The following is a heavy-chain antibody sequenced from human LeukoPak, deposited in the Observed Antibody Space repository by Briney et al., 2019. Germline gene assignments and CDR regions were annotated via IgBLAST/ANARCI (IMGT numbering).Heavy chain of an antibody. D-gene: IGHD2-21*02. J-gene: IGHJ3*02. V-gene: IGHV5-51*01. CDR1: GYSFPNFW. CDR3: ARYAGLHRPFDI. CDR2: IYPDDSDT. Sequence: GESLKISCTGSGYSFPNFWIGWVRQLPGKGLEWMGLIYPDDSDTTYNPSFQGQVSISVDKSVSSAYLRWDSLKASDTAMYFCARYAGLHRPFDIWGQGTMVTVSS.